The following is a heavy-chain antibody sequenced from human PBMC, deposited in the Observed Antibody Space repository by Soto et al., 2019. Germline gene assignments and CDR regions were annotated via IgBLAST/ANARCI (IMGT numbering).Heavy chain of an antibody. CDR2: IYYSGST. J-gene: IGHJ6*02. V-gene: IGHV4-59*01. D-gene: IGHD3-3*01. CDR3: ARDSGGFWSGYSRNYYYYGMEV. Sequence: SETLSLTCTVSGGSISSYYWTCIRQPPGKGLEWIGYIYYSGSTNYSPSLKTRVTISLDTSKNQFSLKLTSVTAADAAVYYCARDSGGFWSGYSRNYYYYGMEVWGQGTPVTVSS. CDR1: GGSISSYY.